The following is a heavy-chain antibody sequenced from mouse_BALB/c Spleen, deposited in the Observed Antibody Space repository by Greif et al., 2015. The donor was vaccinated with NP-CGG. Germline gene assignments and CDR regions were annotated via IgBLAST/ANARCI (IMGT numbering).Heavy chain of an antibody. CDR2: ISYSGST. CDR3: ARLGLWYYAMDY. V-gene: IGHV3-8*02. D-gene: IGHD1-1*02. J-gene: IGHJ4*01. CDR1: GDSITSGY. Sequence: DVKLVESGPSLVKPSQTLPLTCSVTGDSITSGYWNWIRKFPGNKLEHMGYISYSGSTYYNPSLKSRISITRDTSKNQYYLQLNSVTTEDTATYYCARLGLWYYAMDYWGQGTSVTVSS.